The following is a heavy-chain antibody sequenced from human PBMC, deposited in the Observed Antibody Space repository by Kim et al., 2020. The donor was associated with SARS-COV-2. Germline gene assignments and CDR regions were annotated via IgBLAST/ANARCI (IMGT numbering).Heavy chain of an antibody. CDR3: ARLAGYCSGGSCYSLGAFDI. D-gene: IGHD2-15*01. CDR1: GYSFTSYW. CDR2: IYPGDSDT. V-gene: IGHV5-51*01. Sequence: GESLKISCKGSGYSFTSYWIGWVRQIPGKGLEWMGIIYPGDSDTRYSPSFQGQVTISADKSISTAYLQWSSLKASDTAMYYCARLAGYCSGGSCYSLGAFDIWGQGTMVTVSS. J-gene: IGHJ3*02.